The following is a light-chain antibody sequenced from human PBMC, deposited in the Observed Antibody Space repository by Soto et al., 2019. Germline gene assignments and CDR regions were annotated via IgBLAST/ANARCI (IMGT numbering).Light chain of an antibody. V-gene: IGKV1-5*01. CDR2: DAS. CDR1: QSINNW. CDR3: QQYNSYPWT. J-gene: IGKJ1*01. Sequence: DIQMAQSPSTLSASVGDGVTITCRASQSINNWLAWYQQKPGKAPKFLIYDASNLESGVPSRFSGSGSGTEFTLTISSLQPDDFATYYCQQYNSYPWTFGQGTKVDIK.